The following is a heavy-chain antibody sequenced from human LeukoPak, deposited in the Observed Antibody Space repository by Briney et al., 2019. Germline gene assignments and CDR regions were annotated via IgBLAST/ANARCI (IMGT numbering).Heavy chain of an antibody. J-gene: IGHJ4*02. CDR2: INPNSGAT. CDR1: GYTFIGYY. V-gene: IGHV1-2*02. Sequence: GASVKVSCKVSGYTFIGYYIHWVRQAPGQGLEWMGWINPNSGATNYAQKFQGRVTMTRDRSISTAYMEVNWLTSDDTAVYYCTRETGGSTLVTLPSDNWGQGTPVTVSS. D-gene: IGHD4-23*01. CDR3: TRETGGSTLVTLPSDN.